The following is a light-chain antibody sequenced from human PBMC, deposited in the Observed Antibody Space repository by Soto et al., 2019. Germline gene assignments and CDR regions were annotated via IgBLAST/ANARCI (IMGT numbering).Light chain of an antibody. CDR2: KAS. J-gene: IGKJ4*01. Sequence: DIQMTQSPSTLSASVGDRVTITCRASQSISSWLAWYQQKPGKASKLLIYKASSLESGVPSRFSGSGSGTEFTLTISSLQPDDFETYYCQQYNSYPLTFGGRTKVEI. CDR3: QQYNSYPLT. V-gene: IGKV1-5*03. CDR1: QSISSW.